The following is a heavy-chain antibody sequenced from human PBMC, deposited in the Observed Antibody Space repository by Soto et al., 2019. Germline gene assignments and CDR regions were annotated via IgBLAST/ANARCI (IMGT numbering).Heavy chain of an antibody. D-gene: IGHD6-13*01. V-gene: IGHV4-39*01. Sequence: QLQLQESGPGLVKPSETLSLTCTVSGGSISSSSYYWGWIRQPPGKGLEWIGSIYYSGSTYYNPSPKSRVTISVDTSKNPFSLKLSSVTAADTAVYYWARHVSAAAHYYYYGMDVWGQGTTVTVSS. J-gene: IGHJ6*01. CDR3: ARHVSAAAHYYYYGMDV. CDR2: IYYSGST. CDR1: GGSISSSSYY.